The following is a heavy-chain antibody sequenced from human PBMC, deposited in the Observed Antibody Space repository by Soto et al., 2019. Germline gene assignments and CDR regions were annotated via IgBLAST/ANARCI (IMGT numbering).Heavy chain of an antibody. Sequence: ASVKVSCKASGYTFTGYYMHWVRQAPGQGLEWMGWINPNSGGTNYAQKFQGWVTMTRDTSISTAYMELSRLRSDDTAVYYCARAGKEVGAAWDYFDYWGQGTLVTVSS. D-gene: IGHD2-15*01. CDR2: INPNSGGT. CDR1: GYTFTGYY. J-gene: IGHJ4*02. V-gene: IGHV1-2*04. CDR3: ARAGKEVGAAWDYFDY.